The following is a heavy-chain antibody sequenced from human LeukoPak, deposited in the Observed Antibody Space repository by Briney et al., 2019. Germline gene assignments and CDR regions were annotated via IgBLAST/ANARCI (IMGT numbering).Heavy chain of an antibody. Sequence: SETLSLTCTVSGGSISSSSYYWGCIRQPPGKGLECIGRIYTSGSTNYNPSLKSRVTMSVDTSKHQFSLKLSSVTAADTAVYYCARVLGYCSSTSCPIDAFDIWGQGTMVTVSS. CDR2: IYTSGST. CDR1: GGSISSSSYY. J-gene: IGHJ3*02. D-gene: IGHD2-2*01. CDR3: ARVLGYCSSTSCPIDAFDI. V-gene: IGHV4-61*05.